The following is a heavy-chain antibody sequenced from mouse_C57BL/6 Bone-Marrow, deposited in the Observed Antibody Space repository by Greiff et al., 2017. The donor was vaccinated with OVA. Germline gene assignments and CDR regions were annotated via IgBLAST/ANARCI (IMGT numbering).Heavy chain of an antibody. Sequence: QVHVKQPGAELVMPGASVKLSCKASGYTFTSYWMHWVKQRPGQGLEWIGEIDPSDSYTNYNQKFKGKSTLTVDKSSSTAYMQLSSLTSEDSAVYYCARNYVRDFWYFDVWGTGTTVTVSS. CDR1: GYTFTSYW. CDR3: ARNYVRDFWYFDV. J-gene: IGHJ1*03. V-gene: IGHV1-69*01. CDR2: IDPSDSYT. D-gene: IGHD2-4*01.